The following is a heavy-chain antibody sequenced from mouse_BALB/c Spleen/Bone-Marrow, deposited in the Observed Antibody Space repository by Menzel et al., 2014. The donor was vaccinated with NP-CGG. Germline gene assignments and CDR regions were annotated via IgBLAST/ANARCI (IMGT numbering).Heavy chain of an antibody. CDR2: INPDSSTI. CDR1: GFDFSRYW. D-gene: IGHD1-1*01. Sequence: EVQGVESGGGLVQPGGSLKLSCAASGFDFSRYWMGWVRQAPGRGLKWIGEINPDSSTINYTPSLKDKFIISRDNAKNALYLQMSKVRSEDTALYYCARLGYYGMMAHWGQGTSVTVSS. V-gene: IGHV4-1*02. J-gene: IGHJ4*01. CDR3: ARLGYYGMMAH.